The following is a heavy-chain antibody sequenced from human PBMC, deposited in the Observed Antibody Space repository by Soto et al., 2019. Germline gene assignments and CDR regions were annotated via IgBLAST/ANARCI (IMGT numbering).Heavy chain of an antibody. J-gene: IGHJ6*02. CDR1: GYSITNGYY. Sequence: TLSLTCAVSGYSITNGYYWGWIRQPPGQGLEWIGTIYHSGSTYYNPSLKTRVTISVDTSKNQFSLKLSSVTAADTAVYYCARALYCSGGSCSPLRGMDVWGQGTTVTVSS. CDR2: IYHSGST. CDR3: ARALYCSGGSCSPLRGMDV. D-gene: IGHD2-15*01. V-gene: IGHV4-38-2*01.